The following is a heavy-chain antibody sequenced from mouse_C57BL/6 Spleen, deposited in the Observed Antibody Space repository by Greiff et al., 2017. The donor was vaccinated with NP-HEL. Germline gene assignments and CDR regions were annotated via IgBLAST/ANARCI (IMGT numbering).Heavy chain of an antibody. J-gene: IGHJ4*01. CDR3: AREYYGYAMDY. V-gene: IGHV1-54*01. CDR1: GYAFTNYL. Sequence: VQLQQSGAELVRPGTSVKVSCKASGYAFTNYLIEWVKKRPGQGLEWIGVINPGSGGTNYNEKFKGKATLTADKSSSTAYMQLSSLTSEDSAVYFCAREYYGYAMDYWGQGTSVTVSS. CDR2: INPGSGGT. D-gene: IGHD1-1*01.